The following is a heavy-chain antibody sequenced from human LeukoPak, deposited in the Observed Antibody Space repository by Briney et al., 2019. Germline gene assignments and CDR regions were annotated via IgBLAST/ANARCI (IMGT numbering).Heavy chain of an antibody. Sequence: PSETLSLTCTVSGGSISSGGYYWSWIRQPPGKGLEWIGYIYHSGSTYYNPSLKSRVTISVDRSKNQFSLKLSSVTAADTAVYYCARGSDDFWSGYRYNRFDPWGQGTLVTVSS. D-gene: IGHD3-3*01. CDR1: GGSISSGGYY. J-gene: IGHJ5*02. CDR3: ARGSDDFWSGYRYNRFDP. CDR2: IYHSGST. V-gene: IGHV4-30-2*01.